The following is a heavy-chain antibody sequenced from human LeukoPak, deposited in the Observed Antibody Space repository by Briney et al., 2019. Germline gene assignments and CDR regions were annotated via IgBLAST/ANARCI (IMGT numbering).Heavy chain of an antibody. CDR3: AKAAAAPGFDF. Sequence: GGSLRLSCAASGFTSSSYALNWVRQAPGKGLEWVATVSGSGDRMYHADSVKGRFTISRDNSKNTIYLQMNGLRAEDTALYYCAKAAAAPGFDFWGQGTKVTVSS. V-gene: IGHV3-23*01. CDR2: VSGSGDRM. D-gene: IGHD6-13*01. J-gene: IGHJ4*02. CDR1: GFTSSSYA.